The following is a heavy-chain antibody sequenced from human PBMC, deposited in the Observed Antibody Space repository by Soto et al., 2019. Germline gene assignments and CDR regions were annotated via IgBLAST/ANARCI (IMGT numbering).Heavy chain of an antibody. V-gene: IGHV3-23*01. CDR3: AKDYSMVRGPWIDY. D-gene: IGHD3-10*01. CDR2: ISGSGGST. CDR1: GFTFSSYA. J-gene: IGHJ4*02. Sequence: LRLSCAASGFTFSSYAMSWVRQAPGKGLEWVSAISGSGGSTYYADSVKGRFTISRDNSKNTLYLQMNSLRAEDTAVYYCAKDYSMVRGPWIDYWCQGTLVTFSS.